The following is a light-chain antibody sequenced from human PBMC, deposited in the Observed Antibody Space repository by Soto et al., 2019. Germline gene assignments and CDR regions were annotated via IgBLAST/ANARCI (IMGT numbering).Light chain of an antibody. V-gene: IGKV2D-29*02. Sequence: DVVMTHTPLSLSVAPGPPASISCKSSQSLLHISGETFLFWYLQKPGQSPQLLIYEVSTRVSGVPDRFSGSGSGTDFTLEISRVETDDVGIYYCMQSTQLPPTFGQGTRLGIE. CDR3: MQSTQLPPT. CDR1: QSLLHISGETF. J-gene: IGKJ5*01. CDR2: EVS.